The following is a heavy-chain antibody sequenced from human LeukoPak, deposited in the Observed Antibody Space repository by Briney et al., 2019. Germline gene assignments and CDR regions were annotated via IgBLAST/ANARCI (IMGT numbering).Heavy chain of an antibody. J-gene: IGHJ4*02. CDR2: INWNGGST. Sequence: PGGSLRLSCAASGFTFDDYGMSWVRHAPGKGLEWVSGINWNGGSTGYADSVKGRFTISRDNVKNSLYLQMNSLRAEDTAVYYCARLREIPVFGVVTKSTSYFDYWGQGTLVTVSS. CDR3: ARLREIPVFGVVTKSTSYFDY. D-gene: IGHD3-3*01. V-gene: IGHV3-20*04. CDR1: GFTFDDYG.